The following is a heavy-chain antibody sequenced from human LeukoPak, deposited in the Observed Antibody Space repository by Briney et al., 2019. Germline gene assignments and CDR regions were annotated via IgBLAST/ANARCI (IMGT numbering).Heavy chain of an antibody. CDR1: GGSISSHY. Sequence: SATLSLTCTVSGGSISSHYMSWIWQPPGNRLEWIGYTYYSGSTNYRPSLTSRATISVPMHKNQFSPTPSSATAADTAAYYCAGLMGDAFDIWGQGTMVTVSS. J-gene: IGHJ3*02. CDR2: TYYSGST. CDR3: AGLMGDAFDI. V-gene: IGHV4-59*11.